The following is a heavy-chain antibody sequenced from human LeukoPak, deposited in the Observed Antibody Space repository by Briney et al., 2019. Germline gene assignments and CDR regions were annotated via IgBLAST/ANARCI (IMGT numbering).Heavy chain of an antibody. CDR2: IYYSGST. CDR3: ARPAYGGGPDAFDI. D-gene: IGHD4-23*01. V-gene: IGHV4-39*01. CDR1: GGSISSSRYY. J-gene: IGHJ3*02. Sequence: SETLSLTCTVSGGSISSSRYYGGWIRQPPGKGLEWIGSIYYSGSTYYSPSLKSRVTISVDTSKNQFALKVSSVTAADTAVYYCARPAYGGGPDAFDIWGQGTMVTVSS.